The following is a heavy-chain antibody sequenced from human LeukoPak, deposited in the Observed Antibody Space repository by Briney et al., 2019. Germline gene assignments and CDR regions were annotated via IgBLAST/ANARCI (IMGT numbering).Heavy chain of an antibody. CDR2: IFYSGST. CDR1: GGSIGSSSYY. CDR3: ARVSGITVIDY. Sequence: PSETLSLTCTVSGGSIGSSSYYWGWIRQPPGKGLEWIGSIFYSGSTYYNPSLKSRVTISVDTSKNQFSLKLSSVTAADTAVYYCARVSGITVIDYWGQGTLVTVSS. D-gene: IGHD1-14*01. J-gene: IGHJ4*02. V-gene: IGHV4-39*07.